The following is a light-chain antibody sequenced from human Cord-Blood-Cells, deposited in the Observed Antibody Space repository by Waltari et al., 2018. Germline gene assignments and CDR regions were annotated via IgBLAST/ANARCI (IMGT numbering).Light chain of an antibody. Sequence: QSALTQPASVSGSPGQSITIPCTGTSSDVGSYNLVSWYQQHPGKAPNLMIYEGSKRPSGVSNRFSGYKSGNTASLTISGLQAEDEADYYCFSYAGSSTLVFGGGTKLTVL. CDR2: EGS. CDR3: FSYAGSSTLV. J-gene: IGLJ3*02. V-gene: IGLV2-23*01. CDR1: SSDVGSYNL.